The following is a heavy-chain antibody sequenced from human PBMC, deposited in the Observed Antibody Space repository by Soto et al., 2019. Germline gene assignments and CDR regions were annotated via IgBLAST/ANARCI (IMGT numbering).Heavy chain of an antibody. Sequence: QVQLVQSGAEVKKPGSSVKVSCKASGGTFSSYTISWVRQAPGQGLEWMGRIIPNLGIANYAQKFQGRVTITADKSTSTAYMELSSLRSEDTAVYYCANLRFGELPTSYWGQGTLVTVSS. CDR1: GGTFSSYT. D-gene: IGHD3-10*01. CDR3: ANLRFGELPTSY. CDR2: IIPNLGIA. V-gene: IGHV1-69*02. J-gene: IGHJ4*02.